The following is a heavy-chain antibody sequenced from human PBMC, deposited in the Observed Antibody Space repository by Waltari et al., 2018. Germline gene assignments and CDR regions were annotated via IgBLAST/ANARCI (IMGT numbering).Heavy chain of an antibody. CDR2: IYYSGST. CDR3: ARDSTRVDAFDI. D-gene: IGHD2-2*01. V-gene: IGHV4-30-4*08. Sequence: QVQLQESGPGLVNPYQTLSPPCTVSVGSFGSGDTYWSWTRQPPGKGLEWIGYIYYSGSTYYNPSLKSRVTISVDTSKNQFSLKLSSVTAADTAVYYCARDSTRVDAFDIWGQGTMVTVSS. J-gene: IGHJ3*02. CDR1: VGSFGSGDTY.